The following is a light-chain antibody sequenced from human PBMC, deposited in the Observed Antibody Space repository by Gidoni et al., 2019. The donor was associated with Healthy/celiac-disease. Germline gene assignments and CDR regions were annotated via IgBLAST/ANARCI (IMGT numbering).Light chain of an antibody. CDR1: QSLLHSNGYNY. J-gene: IGKJ1*01. Sequence: VMTQSPLSLPVTPGEPPSISCRSSQSLLHSNGYNYLDWYLQKPGQSPQLLIYLGSNRASGVPDRFSGSGSGTDFTLKISRVEAEDVGVYYCMQALQTRTFXQXTKVEIK. CDR3: MQALQTRT. CDR2: LGS. V-gene: IGKV2-28*01.